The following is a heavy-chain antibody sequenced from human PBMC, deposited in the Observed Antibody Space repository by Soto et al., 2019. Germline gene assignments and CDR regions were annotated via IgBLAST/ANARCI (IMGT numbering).Heavy chain of an antibody. Sequence: VESLKISCKGSGYSFTSYWIGWVRQMPGKGLEWMGIIYPGDSDTRYSPSFQGQVTISADKSISTAYLQWSSLKASDTAMYYCARFTIFGSYYYYGMDVWGQGTTVTVSS. V-gene: IGHV5-51*01. CDR3: ARFTIFGSYYYYGMDV. J-gene: IGHJ6*02. CDR2: IYPGDSDT. D-gene: IGHD3-3*01. CDR1: GYSFTSYW.